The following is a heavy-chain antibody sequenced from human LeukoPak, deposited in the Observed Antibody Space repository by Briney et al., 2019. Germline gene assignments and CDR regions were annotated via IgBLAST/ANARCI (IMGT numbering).Heavy chain of an antibody. J-gene: IGHJ4*02. D-gene: IGHD3-10*01. CDR1: GFTFSSYW. CDR3: ARDAYASGGHDY. Sequence: TGGSLRLSCAASGFTFSSYWMTWVRQAPGRGLEWVANIQQSGGRTHYVDSVKGRFTISRDNAINSLYLQLSSLRVEDTAVYYCARDAYASGGHDYWGQGTLVTVSS. CDR2: IQQSGGRT. V-gene: IGHV3-7*04.